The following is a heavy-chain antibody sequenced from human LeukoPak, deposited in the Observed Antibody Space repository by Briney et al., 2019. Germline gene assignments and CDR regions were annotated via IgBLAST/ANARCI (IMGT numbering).Heavy chain of an antibody. CDR1: GGSISSHY. V-gene: IGHV4-59*11. CDR3: ARDPMTTVVHDAFDI. CDR2: IYYSGST. Sequence: SETLSLTCTVSGGSISSHYWSWIRQPPGKGLEWIGYIYYSGSTNYNPSLKSRVTISVDTSKNQFSLKLSSVTAADTPVYYCARDPMTTVVHDAFDIWGQGTMVTVSS. D-gene: IGHD4-23*01. J-gene: IGHJ3*02.